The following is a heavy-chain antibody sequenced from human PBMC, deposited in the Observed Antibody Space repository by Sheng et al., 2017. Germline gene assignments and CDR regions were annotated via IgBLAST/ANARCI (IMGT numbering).Heavy chain of an antibody. J-gene: IGHJ4*01. D-gene: IGHD3-22*01. V-gene: IGHV3-23*04. CDR1: GFSFSSHA. Sequence: EVQLVESGGGLVQPGGSLRLSCAASGFSFSSHAMSWVRQAPGKGLEWVSAISGSSDMTDHAESVKGRFTISRANSKNTLYLQLNSLRAEDTAVYYCARYYYNSGLRTYYFD. CDR2: ISGSSDMT. CDR3: ARYYYNSGLRTYYFD.